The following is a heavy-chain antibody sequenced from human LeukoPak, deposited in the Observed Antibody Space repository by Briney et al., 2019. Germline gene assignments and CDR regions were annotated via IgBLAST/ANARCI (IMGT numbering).Heavy chain of an antibody. CDR3: ARQYEF. D-gene: IGHD3-10*01. CDR1: GASIISGNYF. Sequence: PSETLSLTCTVSGASIISGNYFWGWVRQPPGKRLEWIGSWHHSGITDCNPSLKSRVTIVADTSKNQFSLKLASVAAADSAVYFCARQYEFWGQGTLVTVSS. CDR2: WHHSGIT. J-gene: IGHJ4*02. V-gene: IGHV4-39*01.